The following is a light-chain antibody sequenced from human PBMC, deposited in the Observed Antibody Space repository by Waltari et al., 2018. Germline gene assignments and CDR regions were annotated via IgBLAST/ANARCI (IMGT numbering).Light chain of an antibody. Sequence: DIQMTQSPSSLSASVGDRVTITCRTSQSISNFLNWYQQKSGKAPKILISAASSLQSGVSSRFSGSGSGTEFTLTINNLQPEDVATYYCQQSLNTPPTFGQGSRLDIK. CDR3: QQSLNTPPT. CDR1: QSISNF. V-gene: IGKV1-39*01. J-gene: IGKJ5*01. CDR2: AAS.